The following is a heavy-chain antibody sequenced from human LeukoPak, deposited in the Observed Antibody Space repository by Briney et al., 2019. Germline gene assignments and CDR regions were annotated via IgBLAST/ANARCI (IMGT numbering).Heavy chain of an antibody. CDR2: ISSSSCTI. CDR3: PSDLIGESINWFDP. V-gene: IGHV3-48*02. D-gene: IGHD3-10*01. J-gene: IGHJ5*02. CDR1: GFTFSSYS. Sequence: GGSLRLSCAASGFTFSSYSMNWVRQAPGKGLEWVSYISSSSCTIYYADSVKGRFTISRDNAKNSLYLQMNSLRDEDTAVYYCPSDLIGESINWFDPWGQGTLVTLSS.